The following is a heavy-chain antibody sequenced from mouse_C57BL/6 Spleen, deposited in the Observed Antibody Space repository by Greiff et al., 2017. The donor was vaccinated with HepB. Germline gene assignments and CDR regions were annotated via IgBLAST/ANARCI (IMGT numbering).Heavy chain of an antibody. CDR1: GFTFSDYY. CDR3: ARVHYGNYDAWFAY. Sequence: EVMLVESEGGLVQPGSSMKLSCTASGFTFSDYYMAWVRQVPEKGLEWVANINYDGSSTYYLDSLKSRFIISRDNAKNILYLQMSSLKSEDTATYYCARVHYGNYDAWFAYWGQGTLVTVSA. V-gene: IGHV5-16*01. J-gene: IGHJ3*01. CDR2: INYDGSST. D-gene: IGHD2-1*01.